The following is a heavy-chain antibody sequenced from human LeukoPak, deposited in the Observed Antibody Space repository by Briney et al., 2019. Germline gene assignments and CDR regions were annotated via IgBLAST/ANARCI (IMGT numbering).Heavy chain of an antibody. J-gene: IGHJ6*03. D-gene: IGHD2-15*01. CDR1: GGSFSGYY. V-gene: IGHV4-34*01. CDR2: INHSGST. Sequence: PSETLSLTCAVYGGSFSGYYWSWIRQPPGKGLEWIGEINHSGSTNYNPSLKSRVTISVDTSKNQFSLKLSSVTAADTAVYYCAREVEVTAATYYYYMDVWGIGTTVTVSS. CDR3: AREVEVTAATYYYYMDV.